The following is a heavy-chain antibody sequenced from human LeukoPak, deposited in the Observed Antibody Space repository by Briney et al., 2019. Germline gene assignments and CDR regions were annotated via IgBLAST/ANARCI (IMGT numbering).Heavy chain of an antibody. V-gene: IGHV3-21*05. J-gene: IGHJ4*02. CDR2: IGLASGFT. CDR3: ARDHNWAFDY. D-gene: IGHD1-20*01. CDR1: GFIFSSYS. Sequence: GGSLRLSCAASGFIFSSYSMNWVRQAPGRGLEWISYIGLASGFTSYADSVKGRFTISSDTATNSLYLHMHSLRAEDSAVYYCARDHNWAFDYWGQGALVTVSS.